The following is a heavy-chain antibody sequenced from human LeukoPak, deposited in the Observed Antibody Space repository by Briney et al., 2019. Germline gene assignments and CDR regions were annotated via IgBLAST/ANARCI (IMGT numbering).Heavy chain of an antibody. V-gene: IGHV3-23*01. CDR2: ISGSGGST. Sequence: GQSLRLSCAASGFTFSSYARNWVRQAPGKGLEWVSSISGSGGSTYYADSVKGRFTISRDNSKNTLYLQMNSLIAEDTAIYYCAKGDCSGGSCYWLPNYWGQGTLVTVSS. CDR1: GFTFSSYA. J-gene: IGHJ4*02. D-gene: IGHD2-15*01. CDR3: AKGDCSGGSCYWLPNY.